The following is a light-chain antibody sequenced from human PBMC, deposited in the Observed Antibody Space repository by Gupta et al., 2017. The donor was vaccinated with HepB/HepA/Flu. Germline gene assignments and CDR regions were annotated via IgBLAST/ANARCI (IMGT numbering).Light chain of an antibody. CDR2: TVS. CDR3: SSYTGNSIFYV. V-gene: IGLV2-14*03. J-gene: IGLJ1*01. Sequence: QSALTQPASVSGSPGKSTTISSTGTSDDVGGYNYVAWYQQHPGKAPKVLIFTVSDRPSGVSTRFSGSKSGNTASLTISGLQAEDEADYFCSSYTGNSIFYVFGAGTKVTVL. CDR1: SDDVGGYNY.